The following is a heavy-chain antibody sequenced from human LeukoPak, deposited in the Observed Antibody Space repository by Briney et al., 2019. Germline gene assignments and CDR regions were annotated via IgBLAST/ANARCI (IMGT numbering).Heavy chain of an antibody. CDR3: AKGGASVTRYVDY. J-gene: IGHJ4*02. V-gene: IGHV3-30*18. CDR1: GFTFSSYS. Sequence: GGSLRLSCAASGFTFSSYSMRWVRQPPGKGLEWVGIMSNSGENTFYGEAVKGRFTISRDYSQNTLYLQMNSLRPEDTAVYYCAKGGASVTRYVDYWGQGTLVTVSS. CDR2: MSNSGENT. D-gene: IGHD4-17*01.